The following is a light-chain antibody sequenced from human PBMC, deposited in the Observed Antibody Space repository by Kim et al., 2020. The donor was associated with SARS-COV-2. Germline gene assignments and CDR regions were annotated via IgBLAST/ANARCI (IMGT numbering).Light chain of an antibody. V-gene: IGKV3-11*01. J-gene: IGKJ5*01. CDR1: QSVSSY. CDR2: DAS. Sequence: SLATGKRANLSCRASQSVSSYLAWYQQKPGQAPRLLIYDASNRATGIPARFSGSGSGTDFTLTISSLEPEDFAVYYCQQRSNWITFGQGTRLEIK. CDR3: QQRSNWIT.